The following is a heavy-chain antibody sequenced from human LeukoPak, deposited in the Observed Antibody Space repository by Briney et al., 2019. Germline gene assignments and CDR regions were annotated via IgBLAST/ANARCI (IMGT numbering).Heavy chain of an antibody. Sequence: SETLSLTCTVSGGSISSYYWSWIRQPPGKGLEWIGYMYYSGSSKYNPSLKSRVTISVDTSKNLFSLKLSSVTAADTAVYYCARHGGVSGSSGHFDYWGQGMLVTVSS. J-gene: IGHJ4*02. CDR1: GGSISSYY. D-gene: IGHD1-26*01. CDR3: ARHGGVSGSSGHFDY. V-gene: IGHV4-59*08. CDR2: MYYSGSS.